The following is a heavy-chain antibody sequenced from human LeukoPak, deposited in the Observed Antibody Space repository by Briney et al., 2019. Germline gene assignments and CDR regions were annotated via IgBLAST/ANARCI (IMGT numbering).Heavy chain of an antibody. CDR1: GYTFTSYY. Sequence: ASVKVSCKASGYTFTSYYMHWVRQAPGQGLEWMGIINPSGGSTSYAQKFQGRVTMTRDMSTSTAYMELSRLRSDDTAVYYCARDYDFWSGYYGNYMDVWGKGTTVTVSS. D-gene: IGHD3-3*01. V-gene: IGHV1-46*01. CDR2: INPSGGST. CDR3: ARDYDFWSGYYGNYMDV. J-gene: IGHJ6*03.